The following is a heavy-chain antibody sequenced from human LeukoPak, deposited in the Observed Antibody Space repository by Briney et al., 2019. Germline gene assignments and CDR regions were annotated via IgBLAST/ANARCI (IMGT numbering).Heavy chain of an antibody. J-gene: IGHJ4*02. CDR1: GGSITSGTYY. Sequence: SETLSLTCTVSGGSITSGTYYWTWIRHHPGKGLEWIGYIYSSGDTQYNPSLRSRVTMSVDTSKNQFSLKLSSVTAADTAVYYCARGLRSGENDYWGQGTLVTVSS. CDR3: ARGLRSGENDY. D-gene: IGHD3-3*01. V-gene: IGHV4-31*03. CDR2: IYSSGDT.